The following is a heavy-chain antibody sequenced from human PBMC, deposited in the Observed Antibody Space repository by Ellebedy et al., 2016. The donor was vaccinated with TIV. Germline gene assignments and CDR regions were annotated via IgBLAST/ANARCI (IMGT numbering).Heavy chain of an antibody. V-gene: IGHV3-33*01. CDR3: ARGGYSSSSSNYDY. Sequence: GESLKISXAASGFTFSSYGMHWVRQAPGKGLEWVAVIWYDGSNKYYADSVKGRFTISRDNSKNTLYLQMNSLRAEDTAVYYCARGGYSSSSSNYDYWGQGTLVTVSS. CDR1: GFTFSSYG. CDR2: IWYDGSNK. J-gene: IGHJ4*02. D-gene: IGHD6-6*01.